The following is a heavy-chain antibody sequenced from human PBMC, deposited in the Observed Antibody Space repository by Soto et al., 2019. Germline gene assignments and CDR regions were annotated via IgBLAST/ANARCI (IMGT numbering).Heavy chain of an antibody. Sequence: ASVKVSCKASGYTFTSYDINWVRQATGQGLEWMGWMNPNSGNTGYAQKFQGRVTMSRNTSISTAYMELSSLRSEDTAVYYCARGISPGWLLRYYMDVWGKGTTVTVSS. D-gene: IGHD3-22*01. V-gene: IGHV1-8*01. CDR3: ARGISPGWLLRYYMDV. CDR2: MNPNSGNT. J-gene: IGHJ6*03. CDR1: GYTFTSYD.